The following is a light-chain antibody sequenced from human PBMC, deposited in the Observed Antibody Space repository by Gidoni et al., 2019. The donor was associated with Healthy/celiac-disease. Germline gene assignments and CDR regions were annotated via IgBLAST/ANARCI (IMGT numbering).Light chain of an antibody. V-gene: IGKV1-39*01. J-gene: IGKJ2*01. Sequence: DIQMTQSPSSLSASVGDRVTITCRASQSISSYLNWYLQKPGKAPKLLIYAASSLQSRVPSRFSGSGSGTDFTLTISSLQPEDFATYYCQQSYSTLYTFGQGTKLEIK. CDR2: AAS. CDR3: QQSYSTLYT. CDR1: QSISSY.